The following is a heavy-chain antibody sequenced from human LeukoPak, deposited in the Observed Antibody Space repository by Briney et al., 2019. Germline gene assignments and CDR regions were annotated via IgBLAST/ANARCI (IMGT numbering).Heavy chain of an antibody. CDR1: GYSISSGYY. V-gene: IGHV4-38-2*02. J-gene: IGHJ4*02. Sequence: PSETLSLTCTVSGYSISSGYYWGWIRQPPGKGLEWIGSIYHSGSTYYNPSLKSRVTISVDTSKNQFSLKLSSVTAADTAVYYCVRVLGYQLPPPPIDYWGQGTLVTVSS. D-gene: IGHD2-2*01. CDR3: VRVLGYQLPPPPIDY. CDR2: IYHSGST.